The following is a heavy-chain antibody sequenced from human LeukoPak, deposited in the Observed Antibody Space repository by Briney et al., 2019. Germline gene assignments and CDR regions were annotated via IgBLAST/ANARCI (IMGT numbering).Heavy chain of an antibody. V-gene: IGHV7-4-1*02. D-gene: IGHD3-3*01. CDR3: ARRGVSNYDFWSGYLYHMDV. CDR2: INTNTGNP. Sequence: ASVKVSCKASGYTFTSYGISWVRQAPGQGLEWMGWINTNTGNPTYAQGFTGRFVFSLDTSVSTAYLQISSLKAEDTAVYYCARRGVSNYDFWSGYLYHMDVWGKGTTVTVSS. CDR1: GYTFTSYG. J-gene: IGHJ6*03.